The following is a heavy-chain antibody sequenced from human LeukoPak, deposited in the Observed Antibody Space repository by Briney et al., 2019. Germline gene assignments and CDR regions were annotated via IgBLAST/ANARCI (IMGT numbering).Heavy chain of an antibody. V-gene: IGHV3-21*01. Sequence: GGSLRLSCAASGFTFSSYSMNWVRQAPGKGLEWVSSISSSSSYIYYADSVKGRFTISRDNAKNSLYLQMNSLRAEDTAAYYCARDLVATTAGWGQGTLVTVSS. D-gene: IGHD5-12*01. CDR3: ARDLVATTAG. CDR1: GFTFSSYS. J-gene: IGHJ4*02. CDR2: ISSSSSYI.